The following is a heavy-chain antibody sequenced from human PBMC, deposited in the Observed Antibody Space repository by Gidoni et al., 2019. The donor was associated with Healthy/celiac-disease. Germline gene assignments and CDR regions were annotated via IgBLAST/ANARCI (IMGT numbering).Heavy chain of an antibody. CDR1: GGSFSGYY. V-gene: IGHV4-34*01. Sequence: QVQLQQWGAVLLKRSETLSLTCAVYGGSFSGYYWSWIRQPPGKGLVWIGEISDGGGSNYNPSLKSRVTISVDTSKNQISLKLSSVTAADTAVYYCARGLYGDQAFGYWGQGTLVTVSS. CDR2: ISDGGGS. CDR3: ARGLYGDQAFGY. J-gene: IGHJ4*02. D-gene: IGHD4-17*01.